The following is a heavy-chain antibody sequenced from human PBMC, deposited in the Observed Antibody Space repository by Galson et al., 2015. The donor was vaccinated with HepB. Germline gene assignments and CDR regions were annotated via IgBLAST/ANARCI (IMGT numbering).Heavy chain of an antibody. D-gene: IGHD3-16*02. Sequence: SLRLSCAASGFSFSSYAMSWFRQAPGKGLEFVSGIIESGGTAYYADSVRGRFTISRDNSKDMLYLQMNSLRAEDTAIYYCAKGYRPGEHIMPEHWGQGTLVTVSS. V-gene: IGHV3-23*01. CDR1: GFSFSSYA. CDR3: AKGYRPGEHIMPEH. CDR2: IIESGGTA. J-gene: IGHJ4*02.